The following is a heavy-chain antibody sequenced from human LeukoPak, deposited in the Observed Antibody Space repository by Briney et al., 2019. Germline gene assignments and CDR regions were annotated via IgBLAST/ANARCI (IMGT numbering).Heavy chain of an antibody. CDR2: IDPSDSCT. CDR3: ARPYFYGSGSYSFEY. J-gene: IGHJ4*02. Sequence: KRGESLKISCKCSGYSFTDYWINWVRQMPGKGLGWMGTIDPSDSCTNYSPSFQGHVTISADKSTTTAYLQWSSLKASDTAMYYCARPYFYGSGSYSFEYWGQGTLVTVSS. CDR1: GYSFTDYW. V-gene: IGHV5-10-1*01. D-gene: IGHD3-10*01.